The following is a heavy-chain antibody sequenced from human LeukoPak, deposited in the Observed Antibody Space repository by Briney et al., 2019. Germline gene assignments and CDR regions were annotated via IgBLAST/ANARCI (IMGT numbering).Heavy chain of an antibody. V-gene: IGHV3-33*06. CDR1: GFTFSSYG. D-gene: IGHD1-26*01. J-gene: IGHJ4*02. CDR2: IWYDGSNK. Sequence: GGSLRLSCAASGFTFSSYGMHWVRQAPGKGLEWVAVIWYDGSNKYYADSVKGRFTISRDNSKNTLYLQMNSLRAEDTAVYYCAKENKVGAPFDYWGQGTLVTVSS. CDR3: AKENKVGAPFDY.